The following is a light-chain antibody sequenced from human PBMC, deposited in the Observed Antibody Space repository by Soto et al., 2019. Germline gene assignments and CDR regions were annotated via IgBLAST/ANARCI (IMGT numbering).Light chain of an antibody. CDR1: QGISSS. V-gene: IGKV1-27*01. CDR3: QKYNSAPLT. CDR2: AAS. Sequence: DIQMTQSPSTLSGSVGDRVTITCRASQGISSSLAWYQQTPGKAPKFLIYAASTLQSGVPSRFSGSGSGTDFTLTISSLQPEDVATYYCQKYNSAPLTFGGGTKVDI. J-gene: IGKJ4*01.